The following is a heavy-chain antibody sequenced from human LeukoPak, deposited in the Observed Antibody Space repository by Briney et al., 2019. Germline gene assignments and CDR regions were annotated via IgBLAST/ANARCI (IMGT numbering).Heavy chain of an antibody. CDR2: IIPILGIA. CDR1: GGTFSSYA. Sequence: SVKVSCKASGGTFSSYAISWVRQAPGQGLEWKGRIIPILGIANYAQKFQGRVTITADKSTSTAYMELSSLRSEDTAVYYCARELGYYDSSAPGGFDPWGQGTLVTVSS. V-gene: IGHV1-69*04. D-gene: IGHD3-22*01. J-gene: IGHJ5*02. CDR3: ARELGYYDSSAPGGFDP.